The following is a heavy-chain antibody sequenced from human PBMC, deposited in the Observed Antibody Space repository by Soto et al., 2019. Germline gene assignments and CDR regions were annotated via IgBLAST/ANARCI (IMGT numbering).Heavy chain of an antibody. CDR2: IISIFGTA. CDR1: GGTFSSYA. Sequence: SVKVSCQASGGTFSSYAISWVRQAPGQGLEWMGGIISIFGTADYAQKFQGRVTITADESTSTAYMELSSLRSEDTAVYYCARDNRAGTRLNYDILTGSLNPANYYYYGMDVWGQGTTVTVSS. J-gene: IGHJ6*02. CDR3: ARDNRAGTRLNYDILTGSLNPANYYYYGMDV. V-gene: IGHV1-69*13. D-gene: IGHD3-9*01.